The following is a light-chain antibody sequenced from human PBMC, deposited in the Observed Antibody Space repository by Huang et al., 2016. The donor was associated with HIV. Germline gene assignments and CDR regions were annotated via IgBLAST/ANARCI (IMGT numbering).Light chain of an antibody. CDR2: GSS. J-gene: IGKJ1*01. CDR1: QSVFKN. CDR3: QQYNTSPRT. Sequence: ENLMTQSPSTLSVSPGESATLSCRASQSVFKNLAWYQQKPGQAPKLLIYGSSTRAAVSPARFSGSGSGTDFTLTISSLQSEDFAVYYCQQYNTSPRTFGQGTKVEV. V-gene: IGKV3-15*01.